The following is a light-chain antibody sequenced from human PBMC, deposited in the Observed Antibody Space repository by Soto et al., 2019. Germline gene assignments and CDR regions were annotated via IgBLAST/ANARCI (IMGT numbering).Light chain of an antibody. CDR2: DAS. CDR1: QSISSW. J-gene: IGKJ4*01. V-gene: IGKV1-5*01. Sequence: DIQMTQSPSTLSASVGDRVTIHCRASQSISSWLAWYQQKPGKAPKLLIYDASSLESGVPSRFSGSGSGTEFTLTISSLQPDDFATYYCQQYNSYLTFGGGTKVDI. CDR3: QQYNSYLT.